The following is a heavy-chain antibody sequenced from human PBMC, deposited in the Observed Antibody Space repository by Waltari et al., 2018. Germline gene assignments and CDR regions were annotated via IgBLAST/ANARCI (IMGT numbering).Heavy chain of an antibody. Sequence: QVQLQESGPGLVKPSETLSLTCAVSGYSISSGYYWGWFRQPPGKGLEWIGSIYHSGRTYDNPPLKSRVTISVDTSKNQFSRKLSSVTAADTAVYYCARLLRGVISYFDYWGQGTLVTVSS. V-gene: IGHV4-38-2*01. CDR1: GYSISSGYY. D-gene: IGHD3-10*01. CDR2: IYHSGRT. CDR3: ARLLRGVISYFDY. J-gene: IGHJ4*02.